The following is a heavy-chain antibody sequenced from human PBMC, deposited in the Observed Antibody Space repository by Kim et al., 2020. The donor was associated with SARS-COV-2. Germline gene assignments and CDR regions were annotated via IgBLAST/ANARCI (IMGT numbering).Heavy chain of an antibody. CDR3: ARDLGVVVVPAAIRYGM. V-gene: IGHV3-30*04. CDR1: GFTFSSYA. D-gene: IGHD2-2*02. Sequence: GGSLRLSCAASGFTFSSYAMHWVRQAPGKGLEWVAVISYDGSNKYYADSVKGRFTISRDNSKNTLYLQMNSLRAEDTAVYYCARDLGVVVVPAAIRYGM. J-gene: IGHJ6*01. CDR2: ISYDGSNK.